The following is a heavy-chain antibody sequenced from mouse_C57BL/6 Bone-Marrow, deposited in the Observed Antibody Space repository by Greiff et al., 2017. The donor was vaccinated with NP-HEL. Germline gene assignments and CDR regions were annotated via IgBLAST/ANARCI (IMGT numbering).Heavy chain of an antibody. V-gene: IGHV1-9*01. CDR3: ARLYYGNYEKYYFDY. J-gene: IGHJ2*01. D-gene: IGHD2-1*01. CDR2: ILPGSGST. CDR1: GYTFTGYW. Sequence: QVQLQQSGTVLARPGASVKMSCKTSGYTFTGYWIEWVKQRPGHGLEWIGEILPGSGSTNYNEKFKGKATFTADTSSNTAYMQLSSLTTEDSAIYYCARLYYGNYEKYYFDYWGQGTTRTVSS.